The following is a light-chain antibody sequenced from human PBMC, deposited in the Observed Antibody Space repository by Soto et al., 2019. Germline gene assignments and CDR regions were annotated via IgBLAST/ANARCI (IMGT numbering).Light chain of an antibody. Sequence: DIQMTQSPSTLSGSVGDRVTITCRASQTISSWLAWYQQKPGKAPKLLIYKASTLKSGVPSRFSGSGSGTDFTLSISNLQPEDVGTFYCQKYHSAPPTFGHGTKVDIK. V-gene: IGKV1-5*03. CDR2: KAS. CDR1: QTISSW. CDR3: QKYHSAPPT. J-gene: IGKJ1*01.